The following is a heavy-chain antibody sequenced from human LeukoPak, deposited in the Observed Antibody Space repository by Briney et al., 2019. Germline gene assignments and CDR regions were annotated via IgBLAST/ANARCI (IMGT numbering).Heavy chain of an antibody. J-gene: IGHJ4*02. Sequence: GASVKVSCKASGYTFTGYYMHWVRQAPGQGLEWMGWINPNSGGTNYAQKFQGRVTVTRDTSISTAYMELSRLRSDDTAVYYCARGSGGSGSSDFDYWGQGTLVTVSS. CDR2: INPNSGGT. CDR1: GYTFTGYY. V-gene: IGHV1-2*02. CDR3: ARGSGGSGSSDFDY. D-gene: IGHD3-10*01.